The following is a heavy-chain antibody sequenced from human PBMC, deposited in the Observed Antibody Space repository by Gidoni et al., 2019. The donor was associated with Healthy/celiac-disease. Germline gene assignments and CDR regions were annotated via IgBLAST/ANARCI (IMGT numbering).Heavy chain of an antibody. V-gene: IGHV3-23*01. J-gene: IGHJ4*02. CDR1: GFNFRSYA. CDR3: AKVPNYYGSGSYFGY. D-gene: IGHD3-10*01. CDR2: ISGSGGST. Sequence: EVQLLESGGGLVQHGGSLRLSCAASGFNFRSYAISWVRQAPGKGLEWVSAISGSGGSTYYADSVKGRFTISRDNSKNTLYLQMNSLRAEDTAVYYCAKVPNYYGSGSYFGYWGQGTLVTVSS.